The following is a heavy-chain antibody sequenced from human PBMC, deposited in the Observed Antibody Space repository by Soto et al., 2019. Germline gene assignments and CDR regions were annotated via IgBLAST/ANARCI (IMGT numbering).Heavy chain of an antibody. CDR1: EFTFSSYA. V-gene: IGHV3-23*01. J-gene: IGHJ4*02. D-gene: IGHD2-8*01. Sequence: VGSLRLSCAASEFTFSSYAMAWVRQAPGKGLEWVSGISGGGGSTYYADSVKGRLTISRDNSKNTLYLQLNSLRVEDTAVYYCAKSLMGHFDYWGQGTLVTVSS. CDR2: ISGGGGST. CDR3: AKSLMGHFDY.